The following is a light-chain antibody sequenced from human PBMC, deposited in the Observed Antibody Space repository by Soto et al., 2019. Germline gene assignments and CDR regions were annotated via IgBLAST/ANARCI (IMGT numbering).Light chain of an antibody. J-gene: IGLJ2*01. Sequence: QSVLTQPASVSGSPGQSITISCTGTSSDVGGYNYVSWYQQHPDKAPKLMIYEVSNRPSGVSNRFSGSKSGNMASLTISGLQAEDEADYYCSSYTSSNTAVVFGGGTKLTVL. V-gene: IGLV2-14*01. CDR1: SSDVGGYNY. CDR2: EVS. CDR3: SSYTSSNTAVV.